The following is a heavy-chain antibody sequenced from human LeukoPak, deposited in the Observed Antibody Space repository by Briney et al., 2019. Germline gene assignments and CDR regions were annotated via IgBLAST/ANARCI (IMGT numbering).Heavy chain of an antibody. V-gene: IGHV3-48*02. CDR2: ISSSSGTI. CDR3: ARGLAYCGGNCYRALDY. J-gene: IGHJ4*02. CDR1: GFAFSSNT. Sequence: GGSLRLSCAASGFAFSSNTMNWVRQAPGRGLEWVSYISSSSGTIYYADSVKGRFTISRDNAKNSLYLQMNSLRDEDTAVYYCARGLAYCGGNCYRALDYWGQEIQVTVSS. D-gene: IGHD2-21*02.